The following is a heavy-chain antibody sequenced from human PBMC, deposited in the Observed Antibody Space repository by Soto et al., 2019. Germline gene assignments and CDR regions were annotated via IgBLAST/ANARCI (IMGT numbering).Heavy chain of an antibody. Sequence: GGLVKVSCKASGYTFTSYDINWVRQATGQGLEWMGWMNPNSGNTGYAQKFQGRVTMTRNTSISTAYMELSSLRSEDTAVYYCARGHRHIVVVTAPRGAFDIWGQGTMVTVSS. CDR2: MNPNSGNT. CDR1: GYTFTSYD. V-gene: IGHV1-8*01. J-gene: IGHJ3*02. D-gene: IGHD2-21*02. CDR3: ARGHRHIVVVTAPRGAFDI.